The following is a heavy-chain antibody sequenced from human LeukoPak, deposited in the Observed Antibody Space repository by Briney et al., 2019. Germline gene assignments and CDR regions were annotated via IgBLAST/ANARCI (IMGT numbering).Heavy chain of an antibody. CDR1: GYTFTSYA. CDR2: INTNTGNP. J-gene: IGHJ4*02. CDR3: AGGLGSSSWYYFDY. V-gene: IGHV7-4-1*02. D-gene: IGHD6-13*01. Sequence: ASVKVSCKASGYTFTSYAMNWVRQAPGQGLEWLGWINTNTGNPTYAQGFTGRFVFSLDTSVSTAYLQISSLKAEDTAVYYCAGGLGSSSWYYFDYWGQGTLVTVSS.